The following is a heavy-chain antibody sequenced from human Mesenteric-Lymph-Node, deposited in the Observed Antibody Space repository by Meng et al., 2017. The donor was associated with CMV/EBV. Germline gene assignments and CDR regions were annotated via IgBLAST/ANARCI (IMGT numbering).Heavy chain of an antibody. D-gene: IGHD2-2*01. V-gene: IGHV3-30*02. Sequence: GGSLRLSCAASGFTFSSYGMHWVRQAPGKGLEWVAFIRYDGSNKYYADSVKGRFTISRDNSKNTLYLQMNSLRAEDTAVYYCARVRPYCSTTRCSLDYWGQGTLVTVSS. J-gene: IGHJ4*02. CDR3: ARVRPYCSTTRCSLDY. CDR2: IRYDGSNK. CDR1: GFTFSSYG.